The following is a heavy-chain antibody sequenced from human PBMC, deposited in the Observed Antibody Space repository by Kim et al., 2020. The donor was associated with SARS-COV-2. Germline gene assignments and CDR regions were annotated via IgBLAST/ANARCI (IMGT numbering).Heavy chain of an antibody. CDR2: IYPGDSDT. J-gene: IGHJ4*02. CDR3: ARHHLGYGDSIPHFDY. CDR1: GYSFTSYW. Sequence: GESLKISCKGSGYSFTSYWIGWVRQMPGKGLEWMGIIYPGDSDTRYSPSFQGQVTISADKSISTAYLQWSSLKASDTAMYYCARHHLGYGDSIPHFDYWGQGTLVTVSS. D-gene: IGHD4-17*01. V-gene: IGHV5-51*01.